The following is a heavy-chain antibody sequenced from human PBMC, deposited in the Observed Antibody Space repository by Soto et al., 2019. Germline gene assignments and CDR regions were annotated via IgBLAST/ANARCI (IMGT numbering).Heavy chain of an antibody. CDR3: ACFLVAGNPYYFDY. D-gene: IGHD6-13*01. Sequence: ASVKVSCKASGYTFTSYGISWVRQAPGQGLEWMGWISAYNGNTNYAQKLQGRVTMTTDKSTSTAYMELRSLRSDDTAVYYFACFLVAGNPYYFDYWGQGTLVTVSS. CDR2: ISAYNGNT. CDR1: GYTFTSYG. V-gene: IGHV1-18*01. J-gene: IGHJ4*02.